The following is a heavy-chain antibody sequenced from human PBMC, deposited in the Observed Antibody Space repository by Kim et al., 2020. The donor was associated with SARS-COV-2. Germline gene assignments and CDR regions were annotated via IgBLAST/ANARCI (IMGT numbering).Heavy chain of an antibody. V-gene: IGHV1-2*02. CDR3: ARNPVAGESYYYYGMDV. Sequence: ASVKVSCKASGYTFTGYYMHWVRQAPGQGLEWMGWINPNSGGTNYAQKFQGRVTMTRDTSISTAYMELSRLRSDDTAVYYCARNPVAGESYYYYGMDVWGQGTTVTVSS. J-gene: IGHJ6*02. CDR2: INPNSGGT. CDR1: GYTFTGYY. D-gene: IGHD6-19*01.